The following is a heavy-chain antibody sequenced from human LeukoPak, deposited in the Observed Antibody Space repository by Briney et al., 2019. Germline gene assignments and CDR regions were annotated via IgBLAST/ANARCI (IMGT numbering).Heavy chain of an antibody. D-gene: IGHD3-16*01. Sequence: PGGSLRLSCAASGFTFSFYTMHWVRQAPGKGLESVSAISTNGDSTYYVNSVKDRFTISRDNSKNTLYLQMGSLRVEDMAVYYCAREVDGGFDPRGQGTLVTVSS. J-gene: IGHJ5*02. V-gene: IGHV3-64*01. CDR3: AREVDGGFDP. CDR1: GFTFSFYT. CDR2: ISTNGDST.